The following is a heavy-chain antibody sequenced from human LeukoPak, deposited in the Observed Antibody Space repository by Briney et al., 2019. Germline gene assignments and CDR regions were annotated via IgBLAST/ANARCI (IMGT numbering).Heavy chain of an antibody. CDR1: GFTFSSYA. CDR2: ISYDGSNK. J-gene: IGHJ4*02. D-gene: IGHD5-12*01. CDR3: AKPYSGYDWGVDY. Sequence: GGSLRLSCAASGFTFSSYAMHWVRQAPGKGLEWVAVISYDGSNKYYADSVKGRFTISRDNSKNTLYLQMNSLRAEDTAVYYCAKPYSGYDWGVDYWGQGTLVTVSS. V-gene: IGHV3-30*04.